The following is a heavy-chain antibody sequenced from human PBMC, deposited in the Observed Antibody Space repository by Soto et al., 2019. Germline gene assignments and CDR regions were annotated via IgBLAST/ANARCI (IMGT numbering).Heavy chain of an antibody. D-gene: IGHD1-26*01. CDR3: ATTSWSYFYLDC. J-gene: IGHJ4*02. CDR1: GFTFSSYA. Sequence: EVQLLESGGGLVQPGGSLRLSCAASGFTFSSYAMSWVRQAPWKGLDWVSAISGSGGSTYYADSVKGRFTISRDNSKNKLYLQMNSLRAEDTAVYSCATTSWSYFYLDCWGQGTLVTVS. CDR2: ISGSGGST. V-gene: IGHV3-23*01.